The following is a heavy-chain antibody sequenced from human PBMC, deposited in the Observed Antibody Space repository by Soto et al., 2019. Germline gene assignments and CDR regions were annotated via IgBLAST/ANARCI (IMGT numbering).Heavy chain of an antibody. CDR1: GGSFSGYY. CDR3: ARGAGYYYDSSGYYPYYFDY. Sequence: TSETLSLTCAVYGGSFSGYYWSWIRQPPGKGLEWIGEINHSGSTNYNPSLKSRVTISVDTSKNQFSLKLSSVTAADTAVYYCARGAGYYYDSSGYYPYYFDYWGQGTLVTVSS. CDR2: INHSGST. V-gene: IGHV4-34*01. J-gene: IGHJ4*02. D-gene: IGHD3-22*01.